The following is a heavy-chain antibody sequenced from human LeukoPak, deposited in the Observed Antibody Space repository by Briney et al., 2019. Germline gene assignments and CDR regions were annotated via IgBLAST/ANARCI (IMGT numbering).Heavy chain of an antibody. J-gene: IGHJ6*02. Sequence: GASVKVSCKASGYTFTGYYMHWVRQAPGQGLEWMGWINPNSGGTNYAQKFQGRVTMTRDTSISTAYMELSRLRSDDTAVYYCARVEYARRYFDWLLPPGGGYGMDVWGQGTTVTVSS. D-gene: IGHD3-9*01. CDR3: ARVEYARRYFDWLLPPGGGYGMDV. CDR2: INPNSGGT. V-gene: IGHV1-2*02. CDR1: GYTFTGYY.